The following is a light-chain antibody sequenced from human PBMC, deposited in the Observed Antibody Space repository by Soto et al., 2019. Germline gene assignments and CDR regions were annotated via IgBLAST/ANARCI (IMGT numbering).Light chain of an antibody. CDR1: QSVSSSY. J-gene: IGKJ1*01. CDR3: QQYGSSPRT. CDR2: DAS. V-gene: IGKV3-20*01. Sequence: ENVLTQSPGTLSLSPGERATLSCRASQSVSSSYLAWYQQKPGQAPRLLIYDASSRATGIPDRFSGSGSGTDFTLTISRLEPEDFAVYFCQQYGSSPRTFGPGTKVEIK.